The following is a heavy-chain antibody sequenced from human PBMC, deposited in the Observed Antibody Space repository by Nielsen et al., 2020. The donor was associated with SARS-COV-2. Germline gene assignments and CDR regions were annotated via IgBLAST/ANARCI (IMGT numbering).Heavy chain of an antibody. J-gene: IGHJ4*02. CDR1: GYRFSAYS. Sequence: ASVKVSCKAPGYRFSAYSMHWVRQAPGQGPEWMGRIDPHSGGTTYPQKFQGRVTMTRDTSINTAYMELTRLRSDDTAVYYCARGDYGNPNYWGQGSLVTVSS. V-gene: IGHV1-2*06. CDR3: ARGDYGNPNY. CDR2: IDPHSGGT. D-gene: IGHD4-11*01.